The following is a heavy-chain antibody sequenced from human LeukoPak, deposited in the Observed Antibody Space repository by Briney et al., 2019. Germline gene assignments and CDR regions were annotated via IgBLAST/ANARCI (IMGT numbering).Heavy chain of an antibody. CDR2: IKQDGSEK. CDR1: GFTFSGYW. D-gene: IGHD2-2*01. J-gene: IGHJ5*02. V-gene: IGHV3-7*01. Sequence: GGSLRLSCAASGFTFSGYWMSWVRQAPGKGLEWVANIKQDGSEKYYVDSVKGRFTISRDNAKNSLYLQMNSLRAEDTAVYYCARDQTSFDPWGQGTLVTVSS. CDR3: ARDQTSFDP.